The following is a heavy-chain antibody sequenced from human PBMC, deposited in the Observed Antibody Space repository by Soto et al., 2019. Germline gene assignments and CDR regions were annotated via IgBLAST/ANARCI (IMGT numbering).Heavy chain of an antibody. J-gene: IGHJ5*02. D-gene: IGHD6-6*01. V-gene: IGHV3-15*01. Sequence: GGSLRLSCAASGFTFSNAWMSWVRQASGKGLEWVGRIKSKTDGGTTDYAAPVKGRFTISRDDSKNTLYLQMNSLKTEDTAVYYCTTIAARHGWFDPWGQGTLVTVSS. CDR1: GFTFSNAW. CDR3: TTIAARHGWFDP. CDR2: IKSKTDGGTT.